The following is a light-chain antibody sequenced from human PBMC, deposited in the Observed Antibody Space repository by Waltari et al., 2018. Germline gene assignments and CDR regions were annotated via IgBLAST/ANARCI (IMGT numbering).Light chain of an antibody. CDR3: QHYDNWPVT. CDR1: QSVSSN. CDR2: DAS. Sequence: IVMTQSPATLSVSPGEGATISCRASQSVSSNFAWYQQKPGQAPRLLIYDASTRATGIPARFSGSGSGTESTLTISSLQSEDFAVYYCQHYDNWPVTFGQGTRLEIK. J-gene: IGKJ5*01. V-gene: IGKV3-15*01.